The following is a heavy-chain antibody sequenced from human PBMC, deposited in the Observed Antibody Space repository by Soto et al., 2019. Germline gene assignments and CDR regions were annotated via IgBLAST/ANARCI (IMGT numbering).Heavy chain of an antibody. J-gene: IGHJ4*02. V-gene: IGHV1-46*01. Sequence: QVQLVQSGAEVKKPEASVKVSCKASGYIFTNYYIHWVRQAPGQGLEWMAIINPLPTSGSTNYAQKFQGRVTVTRDTSTSTVYLELSSLRSDDTAVYYCARDLAAAAYWGQGTLVTVSS. CDR3: ARDLAAAAY. CDR2: INPLPTSGST. D-gene: IGHD6-13*01. CDR1: GYIFTNYY.